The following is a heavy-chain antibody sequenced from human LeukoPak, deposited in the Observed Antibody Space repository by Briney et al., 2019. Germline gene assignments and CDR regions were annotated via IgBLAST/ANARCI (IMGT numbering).Heavy chain of an antibody. J-gene: IGHJ4*02. D-gene: IGHD3-10*01. V-gene: IGHV3-73*01. Sequence: PGGSLRLSCAASGFXFSGSPMHWVRQASEKGLEWVGLIKTKADNYATAYAASVKGRFTVSRDDSKNTAYLQMNSLKTEDTAVYYCTTSRSGNDRYWGQGTLVTVSS. CDR1: GFXFSGSP. CDR2: IKTKADNYAT. CDR3: TTSRSGNDRY.